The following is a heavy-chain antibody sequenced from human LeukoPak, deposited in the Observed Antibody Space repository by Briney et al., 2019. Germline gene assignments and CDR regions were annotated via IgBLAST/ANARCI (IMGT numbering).Heavy chain of an antibody. CDR1: GYTLTELS. J-gene: IGHJ4*02. V-gene: IGHV1-24*01. Sequence: ASVKVSCKVSGYTLTELSMHWVRQAPGKGLEWMGGFDPEDGETIYAQKFQGGVTMTEDTSTDTAYMELSSLRSEDTAVYYCATSHGTKWELRALPYWGQGTLVTVSS. CDR3: ATSHGTKWELRALPY. D-gene: IGHD1-26*01. CDR2: FDPEDGET.